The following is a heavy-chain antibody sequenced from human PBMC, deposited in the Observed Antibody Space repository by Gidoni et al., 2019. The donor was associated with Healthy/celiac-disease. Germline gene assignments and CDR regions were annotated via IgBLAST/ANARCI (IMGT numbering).Heavy chain of an antibody. CDR2: INHSGST. D-gene: IGHD3-22*01. CDR1: GGSFSGYY. J-gene: IGHJ6*03. Sequence: QVQLQQWGAGLLKPSETLSLTCAVYGGSFSGYYWSWIRQPPGKGLEWIGEINHSGSTNYNPSLKSRVTISVDTSKNQFSLKLSSVTAADTAVYYCARDGHDSSGPGGYYYYMDVWGKGTTVTVSS. CDR3: ARDGHDSSGPGGYYYYMDV. V-gene: IGHV4-34*01.